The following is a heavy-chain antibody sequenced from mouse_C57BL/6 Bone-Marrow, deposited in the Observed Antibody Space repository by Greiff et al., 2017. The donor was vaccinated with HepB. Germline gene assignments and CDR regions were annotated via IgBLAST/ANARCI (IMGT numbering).Heavy chain of an antibody. CDR3: AEGSRFAY. CDR1: GYSITSGYY. V-gene: IGHV3-6*01. CDR2: ISYDGSN. Sequence: EVHLVESGPGLVKPSQSLSLTCSVTGYSITSGYYWNWIRQFPGNKLEWMGYISYDGSNNYNPSLKNRISITRDTSKNQFFLKLNSVTTEDTATYYCAEGSRFAYWGQGTLVTVSA. J-gene: IGHJ3*01.